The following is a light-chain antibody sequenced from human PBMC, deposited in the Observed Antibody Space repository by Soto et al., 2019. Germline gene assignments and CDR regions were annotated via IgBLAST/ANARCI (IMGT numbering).Light chain of an antibody. J-gene: IGLJ1*01. CDR1: SSDVGGYDY. Sequence: VLTQPASVSGSPGQSIAISCTGTSSDVGGYDYVSWYQQQPDKAPKLMIYEVTKRPSGVSNRFSGSKSGNTASLTISGLQSEDEADYYCSSHTSGSTRVFGTGTKVTVL. V-gene: IGLV2-14*01. CDR3: SSHTSGSTRV. CDR2: EVT.